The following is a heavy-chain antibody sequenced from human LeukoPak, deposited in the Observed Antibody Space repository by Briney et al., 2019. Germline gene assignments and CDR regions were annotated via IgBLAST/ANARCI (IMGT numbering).Heavy chain of an antibody. CDR3: ARGRSSSWYGGEDY. D-gene: IGHD6-13*01. CDR2: MNPNSGIT. Sequence: ASVKVSCKASGYTFTSYDINWVRQATGQGLEWMGWMNPNSGITGYAQKFQGRVTMTRNTSISTAYMELSSLRSEDTAVYYCARGRSSSWYGGEDYWGQGTLVTVSS. J-gene: IGHJ4*02. V-gene: IGHV1-8*01. CDR1: GYTFTSYD.